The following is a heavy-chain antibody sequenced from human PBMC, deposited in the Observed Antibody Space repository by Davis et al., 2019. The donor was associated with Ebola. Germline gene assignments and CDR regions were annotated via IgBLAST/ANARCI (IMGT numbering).Heavy chain of an antibody. Sequence: SETLSLTCTVSGGSISSSSYYWGWIRQPPGKGLEWIGSIYYSGSTYYNPSLQSRVTISVDTSKNQFSLMLTSVTAADTAGYYCARLGFLGGQFDFWGQGTLVTVSA. D-gene: IGHD3-16*01. V-gene: IGHV4-39*01. CDR1: GGSISSSSYY. J-gene: IGHJ4*02. CDR2: IYYSGST. CDR3: ARLGFLGGQFDF.